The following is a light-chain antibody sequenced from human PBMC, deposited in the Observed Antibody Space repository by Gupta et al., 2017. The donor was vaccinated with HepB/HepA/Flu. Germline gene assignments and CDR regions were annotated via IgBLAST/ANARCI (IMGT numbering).Light chain of an antibody. CDR3: QQRSNWPPIT. Sequence: EIALTQSPATLSLSPGERATLSCRASQSISSYLVWYQQKPGQAPRLLISDASNRATGIPARFSGSGSGTDFTLTISSLEPEDFAVYYCQQRSNWPPITFGQGTRLDIK. V-gene: IGKV3-11*01. CDR1: QSISSY. CDR2: DAS. J-gene: IGKJ5*01.